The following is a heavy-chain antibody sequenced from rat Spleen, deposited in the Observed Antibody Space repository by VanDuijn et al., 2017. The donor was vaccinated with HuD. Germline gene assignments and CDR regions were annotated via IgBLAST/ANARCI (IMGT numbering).Heavy chain of an antibody. CDR3: ARWRYTTDWFAY. J-gene: IGHJ3*01. D-gene: IGHD1-6*01. CDR2: KSSGGNT. CDR1: GFSLSNYG. V-gene: IGHV2S8*01. Sequence: QVQLKESGPGLVQPSQTLSLTCTVSGFSLSNYGVIWVRQPPGKGLEWTAAKSSGGNTYHNSVLKSRLSISRDTSKSQVFLKMTSLQTEDTAMYFCARWRYTTDWFAYWGQGTLVTVSS.